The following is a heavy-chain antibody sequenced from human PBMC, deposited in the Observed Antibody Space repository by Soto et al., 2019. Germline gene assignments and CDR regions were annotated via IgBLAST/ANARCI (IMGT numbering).Heavy chain of an antibody. CDR2: ISAYNGNT. CDR3: ARRGRAGALNYGMDV. CDR1: GYTLTSYG. J-gene: IGHJ6*02. D-gene: IGHD1-26*01. Sequence: GASVKVSCKASGYTLTSYGISWVRQAPGQGLEWMGWISAYNGNTNYAQKLQGRVTMTTDKSTSTAYKELRSLRSDDTAVYYCARRGRAGALNYGMDVWGQGTTVTVSS. V-gene: IGHV1-18*01.